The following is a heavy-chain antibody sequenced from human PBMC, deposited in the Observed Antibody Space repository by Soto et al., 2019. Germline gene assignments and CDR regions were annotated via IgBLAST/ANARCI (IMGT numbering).Heavy chain of an antibody. V-gene: IGHV4-39*02. CDR1: GDSITTSSYY. CDR3: ARVGAVAGTGEVYNVYYGMDV. D-gene: IGHD6-19*01. J-gene: IGHJ6*02. CDR2: IYYGGNT. Sequence: SETLSLTCTVSGDSITTSSYYWAWIRQPPGKGLEWIGSIYYGGNTYYNPSLKGRVTISVDTSKSQFSLKLSSVTAADTAVYYCARVGAVAGTGEVYNVYYGMDVWGQGTTVTVSS.